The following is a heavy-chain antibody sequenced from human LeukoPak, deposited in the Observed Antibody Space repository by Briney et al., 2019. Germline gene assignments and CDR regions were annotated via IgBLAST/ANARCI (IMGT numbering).Heavy chain of an antibody. J-gene: IGHJ4*02. Sequence: GGSLRLSCAASGFTFSSYGMHWVRQAPGKGLEWVAVISYDGSNKYYADSVKGRFTISRDNSKNTLYLQMNSLRAEDTAVYYCAKDPLEYQLLGSTGFDYWGQGTLVTVSS. CDR3: AKDPLEYQLLGSTGFDY. D-gene: IGHD2-2*01. CDR1: GFTFSSYG. V-gene: IGHV3-30*18. CDR2: ISYDGSNK.